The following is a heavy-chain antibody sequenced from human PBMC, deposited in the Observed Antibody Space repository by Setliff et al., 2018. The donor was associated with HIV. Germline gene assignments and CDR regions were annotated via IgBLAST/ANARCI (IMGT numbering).Heavy chain of an antibody. CDR3: ATFYSGYDLDAFDI. CDR2: IWFDGSKT. CDR1: GFTVSSDY. D-gene: IGHD5-12*01. V-gene: IGHV3-33*08. Sequence: GGSLRLSCAASGFTVSSDYINWVRQAPGKGLEWVAIIWFDGSKTYYADSVKVRFTISRDNSKNTLYLQMNSLSAGDTAVYYCATFYSGYDLDAFDIWGQGTMVTVSS. J-gene: IGHJ3*02.